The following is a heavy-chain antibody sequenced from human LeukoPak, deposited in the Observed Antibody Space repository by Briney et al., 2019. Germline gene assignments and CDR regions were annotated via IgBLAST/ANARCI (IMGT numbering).Heavy chain of an antibody. CDR2: INHSGSI. CDR3: ARRMVRGVYFYYYYMDV. V-gene: IGHV4-34*01. D-gene: IGHD3-10*01. Sequence: SETLSLTCAVYGGSFSGYYWSWIRQPPGKGLEWIGEINHSGSINYNPSLKSRVTISVDTSKNQFSLKLSSVTAADTAVYYCARRMVRGVYFYYYYMDVWGKGTTVTISS. CDR1: GGSFSGYY. J-gene: IGHJ6*03.